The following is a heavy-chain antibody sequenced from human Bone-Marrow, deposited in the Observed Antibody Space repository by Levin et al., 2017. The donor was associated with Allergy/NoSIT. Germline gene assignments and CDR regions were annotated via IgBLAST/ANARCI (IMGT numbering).Heavy chain of an antibody. J-gene: IGHJ5*02. Sequence: EASVKVSCKASGFPFTAYYMNWVRQAPGQGLEWMGWINLNTGDTDYRQKFQARVTMTRDTSITTAYLELNGLTSDDTAVYYCARGRDPWGQGTLVTVSS. CDR3: ARGRDP. CDR1: GFPFTAYY. V-gene: IGHV1-2*02. CDR2: INLNTGDT.